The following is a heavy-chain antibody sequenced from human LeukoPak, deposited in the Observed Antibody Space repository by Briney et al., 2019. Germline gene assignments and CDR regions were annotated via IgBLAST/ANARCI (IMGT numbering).Heavy chain of an antibody. Sequence: GGSLRLSCAASGFTFSSYEMNWVRQAPGKGLEWVSYISSSGSTIYYADSVKGRFTISRDNAKNSLYLQMNSLRAEDTAVYYCARIATKGGYYYYYMDVWGKGTTVTISS. V-gene: IGHV3-48*03. CDR3: ARIATKGGYYYYYMDV. CDR2: ISSSGSTI. J-gene: IGHJ6*03. D-gene: IGHD6-13*01. CDR1: GFTFSSYE.